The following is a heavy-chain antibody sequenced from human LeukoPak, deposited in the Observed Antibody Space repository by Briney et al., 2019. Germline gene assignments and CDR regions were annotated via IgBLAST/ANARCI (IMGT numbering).Heavy chain of an antibody. Sequence: GGSLRLSCAASGFTFSNHAVSWVRQAPGKGLEWVSARGSDGTPYYTDSLKGRFTISGDNSKNTVYLQLSSLRLEDTAVYYCASRTWVGAGYYAFGIWGQGTMVTVSS. J-gene: IGHJ3*02. D-gene: IGHD1-26*01. CDR1: GFTFSNHA. CDR3: ASRTWVGAGYYAFGI. V-gene: IGHV3-23*01. CDR2: RGSDGTP.